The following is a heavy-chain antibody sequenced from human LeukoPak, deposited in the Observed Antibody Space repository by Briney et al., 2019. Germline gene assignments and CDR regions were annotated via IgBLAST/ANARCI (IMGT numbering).Heavy chain of an antibody. CDR1: GFTLSSYW. Sequence: GGSLRLSCVASGFTLSSYWMHWVRHTPGKGLVWVSRINSDGSSTSYADSVKGRFTVSRDNAKNTLYLQMNSLRAEDTAVYYCARLLECTSTSCYEGWFDPWGQGTLVTVSS. J-gene: IGHJ5*02. D-gene: IGHD2-2*01. V-gene: IGHV3-74*01. CDR3: ARLLECTSTSCYEGWFDP. CDR2: INSDGSST.